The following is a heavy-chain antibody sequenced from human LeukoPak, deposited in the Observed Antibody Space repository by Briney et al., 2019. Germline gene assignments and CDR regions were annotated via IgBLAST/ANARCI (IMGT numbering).Heavy chain of an antibody. D-gene: IGHD3-3*01. V-gene: IGHV4-59*12. Sequence: PSETLSLTCTISGGSISSYYWSWIRQPPGKGLEWIGYIYYTGSTNHNPSLKSRVTISVDTSKNQFSLKLSSVTAADTAVYYCARGSRSFGVIIMPFDYWGQGTLVTVSS. CDR2: IYYTGST. CDR3: ARGSRSFGVIIMPFDY. CDR1: GGSISSYY. J-gene: IGHJ4*02.